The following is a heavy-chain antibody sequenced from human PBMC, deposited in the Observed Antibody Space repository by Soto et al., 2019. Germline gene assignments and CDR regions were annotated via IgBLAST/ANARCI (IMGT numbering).Heavy chain of an antibody. Sequence: ALSLTCAVAGGSIRTGGYYWSWSRQHPGKGLEWIGYIYYSGNTYYNPSLKSRLTIAVDTSKNQFSLRLSSVPAADTAVYFCATNGDYYDSSGPKSFQHWAQGTLVTVSS. D-gene: IGHD3-22*01. CDR3: ATNGDYYDSSGPKSFQH. CDR1: GGSIRTGGYY. CDR2: IYYSGNT. V-gene: IGHV4-31*11. J-gene: IGHJ1*01.